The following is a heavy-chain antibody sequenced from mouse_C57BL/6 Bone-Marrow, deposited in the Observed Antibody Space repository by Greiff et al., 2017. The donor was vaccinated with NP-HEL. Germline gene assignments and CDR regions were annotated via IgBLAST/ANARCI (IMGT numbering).Heavy chain of an antibody. Sequence: ESGAELVRPGASVTLSCKASGYTFTDYEMHWVKQTPVHGLEWIGAIDPETGGTAYNQKFKGKAILTADKSSSTAYMELRSLTSEDSAVYYCTTHGNYRYFDVWGTGTTVTVSS. D-gene: IGHD2-1*01. CDR3: TTHGNYRYFDV. CDR1: GYTFTDYE. J-gene: IGHJ1*03. CDR2: IDPETGGT. V-gene: IGHV1-15*01.